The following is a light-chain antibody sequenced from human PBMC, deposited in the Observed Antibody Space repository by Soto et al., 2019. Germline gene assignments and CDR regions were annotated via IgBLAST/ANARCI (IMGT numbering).Light chain of an antibody. CDR3: QQYGSSLGVT. J-gene: IGKJ4*01. Sequence: EIVMTQSPATLSLSPAERATLSCRASQSVSSSYLAWYQQKPGQAPRLLIYGASSRATGIPDRFSGSGSGTDFTLTISRLEPEDFAVYYCQQYGSSLGVTFGGGTKVEIK. CDR1: QSVSSSY. CDR2: GAS. V-gene: IGKV3-20*01.